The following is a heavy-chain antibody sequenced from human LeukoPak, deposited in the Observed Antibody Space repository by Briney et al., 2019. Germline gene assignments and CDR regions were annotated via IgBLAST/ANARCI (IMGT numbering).Heavy chain of an antibody. V-gene: IGHV4-39*07. CDR3: ARDLRDTAPPGYWYFDL. CDR1: GDSIISSRYY. CDR2: IYHSGST. Sequence: ASETLSLTCTVSGDSIISSRYYWGWIRQPPGKGLEWIGSIYHSGSTYYNPSLKSRVTISVDTSKNQLSLKLSSVTAADTAVYYCARDLRDTAPPGYWYFDLWGRGTLVTVSS. D-gene: IGHD5-18*01. J-gene: IGHJ2*01.